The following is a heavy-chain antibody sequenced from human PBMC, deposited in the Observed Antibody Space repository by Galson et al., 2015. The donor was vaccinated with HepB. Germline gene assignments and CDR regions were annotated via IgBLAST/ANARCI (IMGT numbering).Heavy chain of an antibody. Sequence: KGLEWVSYISISSSTIYYADSVKGRFTISRDNAKNSLYLQMNSLRDDDTAVYYCATVRGYGYGYDYWGQGTLVTVSS. D-gene: IGHD5-18*01. CDR3: ATVRGYGYGYDY. J-gene: IGHJ4*02. CDR2: ISISSSTI. V-gene: IGHV3-48*02.